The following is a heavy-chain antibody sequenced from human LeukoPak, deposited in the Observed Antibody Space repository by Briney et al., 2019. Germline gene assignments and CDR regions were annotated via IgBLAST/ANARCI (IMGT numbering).Heavy chain of an antibody. CDR3: ARGRRDDYGDYPDY. J-gene: IGHJ4*02. D-gene: IGHD4-17*01. Sequence: GGSLRLSCAASGFTFSSYNMNWVRQAPGKGLEWVSSISSSSSYIYYADSVKGRFTISRDNAKNSLYLQMNSLRAEDTAVYYCARGRRDDYGDYPDYWGQGTLVTVSS. CDR2: ISSSSSYI. V-gene: IGHV3-21*01. CDR1: GFTFSSYN.